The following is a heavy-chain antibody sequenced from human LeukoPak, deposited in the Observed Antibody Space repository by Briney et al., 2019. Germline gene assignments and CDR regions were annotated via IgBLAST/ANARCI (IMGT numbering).Heavy chain of an antibody. CDR2: IYHSGST. D-gene: IGHD6-19*01. J-gene: IGHJ4*02. CDR1: GGSISSSSYY. Sequence: SETLSLTCTVSGGSISSSSYYWGWIRQPPGKGPEWIGSIYHSGSTFYNPSLKSRVTISVDTPKNQFSLKLTSVTAADTAVYFCARDLAVAGSLDYWGPGTLVTVST. V-gene: IGHV4-39*07. CDR3: ARDLAVAGSLDY.